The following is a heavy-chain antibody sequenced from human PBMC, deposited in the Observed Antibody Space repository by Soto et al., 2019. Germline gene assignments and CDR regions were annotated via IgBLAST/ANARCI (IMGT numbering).Heavy chain of an antibody. CDR1: GFTFSSYA. V-gene: IGHV3-30-3*01. CDR2: ISYDGSNK. D-gene: IGHD3-22*01. J-gene: IGHJ4*02. Sequence: QVQLVESGGGVVQPGRSLRLSCAASGFTFSSYAMHWVRQAPCKGLEWVAVISYDGSNKYYADSVKGRFTISRDNSKNTLYLQMNRLRAEDTAVYYCARDSGYYYDSSCYSAAEVDYWGQGTLVTVAS. CDR3: ARDSGYYYDSSCYSAAEVDY.